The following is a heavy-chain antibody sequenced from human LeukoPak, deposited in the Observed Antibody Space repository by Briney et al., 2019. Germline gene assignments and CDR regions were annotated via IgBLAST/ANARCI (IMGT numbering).Heavy chain of an antibody. V-gene: IGHV4-31*03. D-gene: IGHD3-22*01. CDR1: SGSISIGGYY. J-gene: IGHJ4*02. CDR2: IYYSGNT. Sequence: SETLSLTCTVSSGSISIGGYYWSWIRQHPGKGLEWIGYIYYSGNTYYSPPLKSRLTLSVDTSKNHFSLKLSSVTAADTAVYYCARGIDYYDGSGYYQDYWGQGTLVTVSS. CDR3: ARGIDYYDGSGYYQDY.